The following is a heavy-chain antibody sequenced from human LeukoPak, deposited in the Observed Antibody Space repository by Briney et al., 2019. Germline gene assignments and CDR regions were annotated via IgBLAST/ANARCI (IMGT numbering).Heavy chain of an antibody. CDR1: GGSISSYY. D-gene: IGHD5-18*01. J-gene: IGHJ4*02. V-gene: IGHV4-59*08. CDR2: ISYSGST. Sequence: SETLSLTCTVSGGSISSYYWSWIRQPPGKGLEWIAYISYSGSTDYNPSLKSRVTISVDTSKNQFSLKLSSVTAADTAVYYCARTDVDTAMVVDYWGQGTLVTVSS. CDR3: ARTDVDTAMVVDY.